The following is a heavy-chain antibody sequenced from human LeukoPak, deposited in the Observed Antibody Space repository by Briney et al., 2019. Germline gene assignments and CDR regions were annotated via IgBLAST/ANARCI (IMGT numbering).Heavy chain of an antibody. Sequence: PSETLSLTCTVSGGSISSYYWSWIRQPPGKRLEWIGYIYYSGSTNYNPSLKSRVTISVDTSKNQFSPKLSSVTAADTAVYYCARVGHSSTSRGAFDIWGQGTMVTVSS. D-gene: IGHD2-2*01. V-gene: IGHV4-59*01. CDR2: IYYSGST. CDR3: ARVGHSSTSRGAFDI. CDR1: GGSISSYY. J-gene: IGHJ3*02.